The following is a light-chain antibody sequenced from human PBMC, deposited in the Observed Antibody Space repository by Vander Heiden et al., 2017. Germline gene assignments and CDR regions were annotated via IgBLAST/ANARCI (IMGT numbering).Light chain of an antibody. CDR2: QNT. J-gene: IGLJ3*02. CDR1: KLGDKY. Sequence: SYELTQPPSVSVYPGQTASITCSGDKLGDKYACWYQQKPGQSPVLVIYQNTKRPSGIPERFSGSNSGNTATLTISGTQAMDEADYYCQAWDSSTWVFGGGTKLTVL. V-gene: IGLV3-1*01. CDR3: QAWDSSTWV.